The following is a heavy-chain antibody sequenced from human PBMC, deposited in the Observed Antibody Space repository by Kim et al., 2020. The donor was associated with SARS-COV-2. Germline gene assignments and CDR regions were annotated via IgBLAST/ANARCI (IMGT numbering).Heavy chain of an antibody. Sequence: GGSLRLSCAASGFTFSSYAMHWVRQAPGKGLEWVAVISYDGSNKYYADSVKGRFTISRDNSKNTLYLQMNSLRAEDTAVYYCAREPGTPLEWFPDYWGQGTLVTVSS. V-gene: IGHV3-30*04. CDR1: GFTFSSYA. D-gene: IGHD3-3*01. J-gene: IGHJ4*02. CDR2: ISYDGSNK. CDR3: AREPGTPLEWFPDY.